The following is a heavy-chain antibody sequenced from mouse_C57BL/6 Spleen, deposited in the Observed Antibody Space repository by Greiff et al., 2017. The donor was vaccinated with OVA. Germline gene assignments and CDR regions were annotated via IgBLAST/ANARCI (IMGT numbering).Heavy chain of an antibody. CDR1: GFTFSSYA. D-gene: IGHD2-3*01. Sequence: EVQGVESGGGLVKPGGSLKLSCAASGFTFSSYAMSWVRQTPEKRLEWVATISDGGSYTYYPDNVKGRFTISRDNAKNNLYLQMSHLKSEDTAMYYCARDRWLLGYWGQGTTLTVSS. CDR2: ISDGGSYT. CDR3: ARDRWLLGY. V-gene: IGHV5-4*01. J-gene: IGHJ2*01.